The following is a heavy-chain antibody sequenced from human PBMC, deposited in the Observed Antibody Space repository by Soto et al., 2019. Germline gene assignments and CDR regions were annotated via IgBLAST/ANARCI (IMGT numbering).Heavy chain of an antibody. J-gene: IGHJ3*02. CDR3: ARGVHYDVWRGYKSGEEFEI. CDR1: GYTFTSYD. V-gene: IGHV1-8*01. D-gene: IGHD3-3*01. CDR2: MNPNSGNT. Sequence: QVQLVQSGAEVKKPGASVKVSCKASGYTFTSYDINWVRQATGQGLEWMGWMNPNSGNTGYAQKFQGRVTMTRNTSISTAYMELSSLRSEETAGYYCARGVHYDVWRGYKSGEEFEIRGQGTMVTVAS.